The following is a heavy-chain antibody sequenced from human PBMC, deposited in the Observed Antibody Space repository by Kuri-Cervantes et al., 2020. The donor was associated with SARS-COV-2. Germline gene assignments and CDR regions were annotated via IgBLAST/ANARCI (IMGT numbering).Heavy chain of an antibody. CDR3: AKEAVRGDGFFDY. Sequence: GESLKISCAASGFTFSSYGMHWVRQAPGKGLEWVAVIWYGGSNKYYADSVKGRFTISRDNSKNTLYLQMNSLRAEDTAVYYCAKEAVRGDGFFDYWGQGTPVTVSS. J-gene: IGHJ4*02. CDR2: IWYGGSNK. D-gene: IGHD5-24*01. CDR1: GFTFSSYG. V-gene: IGHV3-30*02.